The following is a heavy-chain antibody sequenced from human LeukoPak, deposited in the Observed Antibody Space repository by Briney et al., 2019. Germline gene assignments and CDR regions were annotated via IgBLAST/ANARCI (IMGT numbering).Heavy chain of an antibody. D-gene: IGHD2-15*01. CDR1: GYSISSGYY. J-gene: IGHJ5*02. V-gene: IGHV4-38-2*01. Sequence: SQTLSLTCAVSGYSISSGYYWGWTGHPPGKGLEWIGSIYHSGSPYYNPSPKNRVPISVATPKNQFSLKRTPVTAAATPLYSCVRHNLGQIGYCSGGSCYKWFDPWGQGTLVTVSS. CDR2: IYHSGSP. CDR3: VRHNLGQIGYCSGGSCYKWFDP.